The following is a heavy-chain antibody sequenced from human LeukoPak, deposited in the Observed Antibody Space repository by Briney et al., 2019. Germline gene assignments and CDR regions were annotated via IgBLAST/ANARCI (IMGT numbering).Heavy chain of an antibody. D-gene: IGHD3-16*01. CDR1: GDSVSSNSGA. CDR2: TYYRSKWYN. V-gene: IGHV6-1*01. J-gene: IGHJ4*02. Sequence: SQTLSLTCAISGDSVSSNSGAGNWIRQSPSRGLEWLGRTYYRSKWYNDYAVSVKSRVTINPDTSKNQFSLQLNSVTPKDTAVYYCAREGSDGYLFDYWGQGSLVIVSP. CDR3: AREGSDGYLFDY.